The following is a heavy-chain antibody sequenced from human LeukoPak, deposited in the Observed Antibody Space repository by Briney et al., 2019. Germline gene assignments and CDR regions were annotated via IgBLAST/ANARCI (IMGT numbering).Heavy chain of an antibody. CDR2: IYYSGST. D-gene: IGHD6-19*01. CDR3: ARAPYSSGWYGTAGYFDY. J-gene: IGHJ4*02. V-gene: IGHV4-59*12. CDR1: GGSISSYY. Sequence: PSETLSLTCTVSGGSISSYYWSWIRQPPGEGLEWIGYIYYSGSTNYNPSLKSRVTISVDTSKNQFSLKLSSVTAADTAVYYCARAPYSSGWYGTAGYFDYWGQGTLVTVSS.